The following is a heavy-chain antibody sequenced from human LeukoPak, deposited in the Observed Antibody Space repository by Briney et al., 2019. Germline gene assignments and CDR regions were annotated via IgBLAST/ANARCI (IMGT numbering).Heavy chain of an antibody. CDR2: IYTSGST. CDR1: GGSISSGSYY. Sequence: SQTLSLTCTVSGGSISSGSYYWSWIRQPAGKGLEWIGRIYTSGSTNYNPSLKRRVTISVDTSKNQFSLKLSSVTAADTAVYYCARGITIFGVVIIGWFDPWGQGTLVTVSS. CDR3: ARGITIFGVVIIGWFDP. J-gene: IGHJ5*02. D-gene: IGHD3-3*01. V-gene: IGHV4-61*02.